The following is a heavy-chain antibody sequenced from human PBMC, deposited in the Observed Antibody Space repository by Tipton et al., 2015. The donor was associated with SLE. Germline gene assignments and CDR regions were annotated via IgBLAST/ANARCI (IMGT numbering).Heavy chain of an antibody. CDR2: IYHTGST. CDR3: ARGTVNLLGLEAD. Sequence: TLSLTCTVSRYSIRSGYSWGWIRQPPGKGLDWIGSIYHTGSTYQNPSLKSRVTISVDTSNNQFSLKVNSVTAADTAVYYCARGTVNLLGLEADWGQGTLVTVSS. J-gene: IGHJ4*02. D-gene: IGHD2-15*01. CDR1: RYSIRSGYS. V-gene: IGHV4-38-2*02.